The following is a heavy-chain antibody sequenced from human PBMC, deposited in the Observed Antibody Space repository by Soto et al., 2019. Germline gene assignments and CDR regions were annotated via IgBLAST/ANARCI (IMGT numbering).Heavy chain of an antibody. Sequence: SETLSLTCTVSGGSISSGGYYWSWIRQHPGKGLEWIGYIYYSGSTYYNPSLKSRVTISVDTSKNQFSLKLSSVTAADTAVYYCAIVVPAAMWGWFDPWGQGTLVTVSS. CDR1: GGSISSGGYY. CDR3: AIVVPAAMWGWFDP. V-gene: IGHV4-31*03. J-gene: IGHJ5*02. D-gene: IGHD2-2*01. CDR2: IYYSGST.